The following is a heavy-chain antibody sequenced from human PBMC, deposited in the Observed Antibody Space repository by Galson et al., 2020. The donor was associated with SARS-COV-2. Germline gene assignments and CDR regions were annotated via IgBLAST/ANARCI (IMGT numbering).Heavy chain of an antibody. CDR1: GFTFSSYS. Sequence: TGGSLRLSCAASGFTFSSYSMNWVRQAPGKGLEWVSSISSSSSYIYYADSVKGRFTISRDNAKNSLYLQMNSLRAEDTAVYYCARDSITIFGVVITRSYYCGMDVWGQGTTVTVSS. D-gene: IGHD3-3*01. CDR3: ARDSITIFGVVITRSYYCGMDV. V-gene: IGHV3-21*01. CDR2: ISSSSSYI. J-gene: IGHJ6*02.